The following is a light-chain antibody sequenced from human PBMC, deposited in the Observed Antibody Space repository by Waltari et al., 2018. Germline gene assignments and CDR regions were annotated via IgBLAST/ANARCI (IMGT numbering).Light chain of an antibody. J-gene: IGKJ1*01. Sequence: VVLAQSPLSLPVTLGQPASISCRSSQSLVYTDGNTYVNWFQQRPGQSPRRLISYVSNRDSGVPDRFSGSGSGTDFTLEISRVEAEDVGVYYCMQSRLWPWTLGQGTTVEIK. CDR2: YVS. CDR1: QSLVYTDGNTY. CDR3: MQSRLWPWT. V-gene: IGKV2-30*01.